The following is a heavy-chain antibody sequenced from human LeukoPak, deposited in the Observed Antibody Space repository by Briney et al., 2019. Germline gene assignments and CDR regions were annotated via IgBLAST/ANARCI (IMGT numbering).Heavy chain of an antibody. J-gene: IGHJ5*02. CDR2: MNPNSGNT. CDR3: ARDTIAGYSSSLGNWFDP. Sequence: ASVKVSCKASGYTFTSYDINWVRQATGQGLEWMGWMNPNSGNTGYAQKFQGRVTMTRNTSISTAYMELSSLRSEDTAVYYCARDTIAGYSSSLGNWFDPWGQGTLVTVSS. CDR1: GYTFTSYD. D-gene: IGHD6-6*01. V-gene: IGHV1-8*01.